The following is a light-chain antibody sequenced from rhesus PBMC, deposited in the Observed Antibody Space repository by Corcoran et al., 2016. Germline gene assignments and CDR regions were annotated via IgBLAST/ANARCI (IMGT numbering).Light chain of an antibody. Sequence: DIQMTQSPSSLSASVGDRVTITCRASENVNNYLHWYQQKPGKSPKLLIYKASTLQSGVPSRFSGSGSGTDFTLTISSLQPKDFATYYCQHSYGTPPTFGQGTKLDIK. CDR2: KAS. CDR3: QHSYGTPPT. J-gene: IGKJ1*01. V-gene: IGKV1-74*01. CDR1: ENVNNY.